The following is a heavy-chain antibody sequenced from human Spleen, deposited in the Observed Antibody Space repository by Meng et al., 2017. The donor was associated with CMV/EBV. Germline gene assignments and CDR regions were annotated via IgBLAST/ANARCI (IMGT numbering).Heavy chain of an antibody. CDR1: GFSLSNARMG. Sequence: SGPTLVKPTETLTLTCTVSGFSLSNARMGASWIRQPPGKALEWLAHIFSNDEKSYSTSLKSRLTISKDTSKSQVVLTMTNMDPVDTATYYCARIRRPIQLWSHYYYYGMDVWGQGTTVTVSS. D-gene: IGHD5-18*01. J-gene: IGHJ6*02. CDR2: IFSNDEK. CDR3: ARIRRPIQLWSHYYYYGMDV. V-gene: IGHV2-26*01.